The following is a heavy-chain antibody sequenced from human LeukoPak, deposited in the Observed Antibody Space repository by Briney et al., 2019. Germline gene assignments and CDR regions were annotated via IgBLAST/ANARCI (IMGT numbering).Heavy chain of an antibody. Sequence: PSETLSLTCTVSGGSISRSSYYWGWIRQPPGKGLEWIGSIYYSGSTYYNPSLKSRVTISVDTSKNQFSLKLSSVTAADTAVYYCARVIAARAPYSWFDPWGQGTLVSVSS. CDR3: ARVIAARAPYSWFDP. D-gene: IGHD6-6*01. J-gene: IGHJ5*02. V-gene: IGHV4-39*07. CDR2: IYYSGST. CDR1: GGSISRSSYY.